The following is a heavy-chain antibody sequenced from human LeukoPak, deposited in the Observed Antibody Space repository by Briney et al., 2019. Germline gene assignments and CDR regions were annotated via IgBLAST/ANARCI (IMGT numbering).Heavy chain of an antibody. CDR3: AISIAARPFDY. D-gene: IGHD6-6*01. V-gene: IGHV1-69*05. J-gene: IGHJ4*02. Sequence: SVKVSCKASGGTFSSYAISWVRQAPGQGLAWMGGIIPIFGTANYAQKSQGRVTITTDESTSTAYMELSSLRSEDTAVYYCAISIAARPFDYWGQGTLVTVSS. CDR1: GGTFSSYA. CDR2: IIPIFGTA.